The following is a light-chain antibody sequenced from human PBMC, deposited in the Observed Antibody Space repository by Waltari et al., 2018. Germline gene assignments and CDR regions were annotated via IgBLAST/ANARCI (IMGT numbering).Light chain of an antibody. CDR1: QSVSSY. J-gene: IGKJ4*01. CDR2: DAS. CDR3: QQRSNWPPLT. V-gene: IGKV3-11*01. Sequence: EIVLTQSPATLSLSPGERATLSCRASQSVSSYLAWYQQKPGKAPRLLIYDASNRATGIPARFSCSGSGTDFTLTISSLEPEDFAVYYCQQRSNWPPLTFGGGTKVEIK.